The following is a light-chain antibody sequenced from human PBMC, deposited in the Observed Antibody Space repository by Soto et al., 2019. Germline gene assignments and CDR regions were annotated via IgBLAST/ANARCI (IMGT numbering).Light chain of an antibody. CDR2: DAS. CDR1: QNIKTY. Sequence: DIQMTQSPSSLSASVGDSVTIPCRASQNIKTYLNWYQPKPGKAPNLLIYDASSLHSGVPSRFSGSGYGTDFTLTISSLQPEDFATYDCQQSFSSPPWTFGQGTKVEIK. J-gene: IGKJ1*01. CDR3: QQSFSSPPWT. V-gene: IGKV1-39*01.